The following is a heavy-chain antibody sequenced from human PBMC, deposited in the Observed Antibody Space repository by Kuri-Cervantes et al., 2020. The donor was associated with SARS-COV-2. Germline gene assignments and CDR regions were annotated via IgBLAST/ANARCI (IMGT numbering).Heavy chain of an antibody. V-gene: IGHV1-46*01. D-gene: IGHD2-15*01. CDR1: GYTFTSYY. CDR3: ARSSLGYCSGGSCSNWFDP. J-gene: IGHJ5*02. CDR2: INPSGGST. Sequence: GGSLRLSCKASGYTFTSYYMHWVRQAPGQGLEWMGIINPSGGSTSYAQKFQGRVTMTRDTSTSTVYMELSSLRSEDTAVYYCARSSLGYCSGGSCSNWFDPWGQGTLVTVSS.